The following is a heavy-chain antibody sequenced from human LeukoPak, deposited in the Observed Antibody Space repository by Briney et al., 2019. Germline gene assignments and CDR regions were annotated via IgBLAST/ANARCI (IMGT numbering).Heavy chain of an antibody. D-gene: IGHD4-11*01. CDR2: FDPEDGET. V-gene: IGHV1-24*01. CDR1: GYTLTELS. CDR3: AIRTTGDYWSNWFDP. J-gene: IGHJ5*02. Sequence: GASVKVSCKVSGYTLTELSMHWVRQAPGKGLEWMGGFDPEDGETIYAQKFQGRVTMTEDTSTDTAYMELSSLRSEDTAVYYCAIRTTGDYWSNWFDPWGQGTLVTVSP.